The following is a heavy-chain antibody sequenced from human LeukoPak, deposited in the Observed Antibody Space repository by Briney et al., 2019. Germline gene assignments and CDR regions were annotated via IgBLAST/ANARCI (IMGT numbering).Heavy chain of an antibody. D-gene: IGHD1-1*01. CDR1: GASISTYY. V-gene: IGHV4-59*01. CDR3: VRDQGTWWFDP. CDR2: IYHSGST. J-gene: IGHJ5*02. Sequence: SETLSLTCTVSGASISTYYWSWIRQPPGKGLEWIGYIYHSGSTNYSPSLKSRVTISIDTSKNQFSLKLSSVTAADTAVYYCVRDQGTWWFDPWGQGTLVTVSS.